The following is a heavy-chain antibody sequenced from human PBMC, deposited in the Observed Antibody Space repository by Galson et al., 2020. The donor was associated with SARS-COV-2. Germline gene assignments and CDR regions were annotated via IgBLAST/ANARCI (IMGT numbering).Heavy chain of an antibody. J-gene: IGHJ4*02. V-gene: IGHV4-34*01. D-gene: IGHD5-18*01. CDR3: ARGGGYSYGAIDY. CDR1: GGSFSGYY. CDR2: INHSGST. Sequence: ETSETLSLTCAVYGGSFSGYYWSWIRQPPGKGLEWIGEINHSGSTNYNPSLKSRVTISVDTSKNQFSLKLSSVTAADTAVYYCARGGGYSYGAIDYWGQGTLVTVSS.